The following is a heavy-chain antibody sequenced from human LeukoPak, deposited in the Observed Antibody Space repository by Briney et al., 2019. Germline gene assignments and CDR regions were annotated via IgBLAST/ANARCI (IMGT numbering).Heavy chain of an antibody. D-gene: IGHD4-23*01. CDR2: ISSSSSTI. CDR1: GFTFSSYS. V-gene: IGHV3-48*01. Sequence: QPGGSLRLSCAVSGFTFSSYSMSWVRQAPGKGLEWVSYISSSSSTIYYADSVKGRFTISRDNSKNTLYLQMNSLRAEDTAVYYCAKDYDYGGNGPFDYWGQGTLVTVSS. CDR3: AKDYDYGGNGPFDY. J-gene: IGHJ4*02.